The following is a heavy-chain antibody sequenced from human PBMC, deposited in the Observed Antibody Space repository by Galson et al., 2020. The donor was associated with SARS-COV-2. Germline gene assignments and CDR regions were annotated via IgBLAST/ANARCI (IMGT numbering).Heavy chain of an antibody. CDR2: FDSEDGET. V-gene: IGHV1-24*01. Sequence: ASVKVSCKVSGYTLTELSMHWVRQAPGKGLEWMGGFDSEDGETIYAQKLQGRVTMTEDTSTDTAYMELSSLRSEDTAVYYCATEPAYCGGDCSRAGYGMDVWGQGTTVTVSS. CDR1: GYTLTELS. CDR3: ATEPAYCGGDCSRAGYGMDV. J-gene: IGHJ6*02. D-gene: IGHD2-21*02.